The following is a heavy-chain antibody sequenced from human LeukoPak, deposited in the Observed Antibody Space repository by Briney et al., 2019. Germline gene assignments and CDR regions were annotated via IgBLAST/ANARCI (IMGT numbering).Heavy chain of an antibody. Sequence: GASVKVSCKASGGTFSSYAISWVRQAPGQGLEWMGGIIPIFGTANYAQKFQGRVTITADKSTSTAYMELSSLRSEDTAVYYCARARLLNELGELLGRSWFDPWGQGTLVTVSS. CDR2: IIPIFGTA. J-gene: IGHJ5*02. D-gene: IGHD3-10*01. CDR1: GGTFSSYA. CDR3: ARARLLNELGELLGRSWFDP. V-gene: IGHV1-69*06.